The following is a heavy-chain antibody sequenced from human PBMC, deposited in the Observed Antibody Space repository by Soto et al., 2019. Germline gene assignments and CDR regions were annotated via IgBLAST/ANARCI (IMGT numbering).Heavy chain of an antibody. V-gene: IGHV4-30-4*01. CDR1: GGSISSGDYY. CDR2: IYYSGST. CDR3: AREAYYYDSSGNFDY. J-gene: IGHJ4*02. D-gene: IGHD3-22*01. Sequence: SETLSFTCTVSGGSISSGDYYWSWIRQPPGKGLEWIGYIYYSGSTYYNPSLKSRVTISVDTSKNQFSLKLSSVTAADTAVYYCAREAYYYDSSGNFDYWGQGTLVTV.